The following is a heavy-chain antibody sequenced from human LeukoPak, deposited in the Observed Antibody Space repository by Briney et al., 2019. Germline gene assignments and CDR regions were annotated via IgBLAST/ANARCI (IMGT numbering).Heavy chain of an antibody. Sequence: ASVKLSCKAAGYTFTDYFMNWVRQAPGQGLEWMGWINPNSGGTNYAQKFQGRVTLTRDTSISTTYMELSRLKSDDTAIYYCARGGSPIFYYYMDVWGEGTTVTISS. CDR3: ARGGSPIFYYYMDV. CDR2: INPNSGGT. D-gene: IGHD2-2*01. V-gene: IGHV1-2*02. J-gene: IGHJ6*03. CDR1: GYTFTDYF.